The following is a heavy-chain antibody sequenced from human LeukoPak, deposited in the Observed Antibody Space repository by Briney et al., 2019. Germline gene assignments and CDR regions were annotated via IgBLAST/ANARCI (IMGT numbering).Heavy chain of an antibody. V-gene: IGHV1-69*13. J-gene: IGHJ4*02. Sequence: SVKVSCKASGGTFSSYAISWVRQAPGQGLEWMGGIIPIFGTANYAQKFQGRVTITADESTSTAYMELSSLRSEDTAVYYCARDPRGTVTTSDYWGQGTLVTVSS. CDR2: IIPIFGTA. CDR1: GGTFSSYA. CDR3: ARDPRGTVTTSDY. D-gene: IGHD4-17*01.